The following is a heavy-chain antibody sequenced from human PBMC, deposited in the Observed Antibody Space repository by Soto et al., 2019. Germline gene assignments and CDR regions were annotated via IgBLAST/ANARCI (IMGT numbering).Heavy chain of an antibody. D-gene: IGHD1-26*01. J-gene: IGHJ6*02. V-gene: IGHV1-3*01. CDR1: GYTFTSYA. Sequence: ASVKVSCKASGYTFTSYAMHWVRQAPGQRLEWMGWINAGNGNTKYSQKFQGRVTMTRDTSISTAYMELSSLRSEDTAIYYCARGPLSSGSYYYYYVMDFWGQGTSVTVSS. CDR2: INAGNGNT. CDR3: ARGPLSSGSYYYYYVMDF.